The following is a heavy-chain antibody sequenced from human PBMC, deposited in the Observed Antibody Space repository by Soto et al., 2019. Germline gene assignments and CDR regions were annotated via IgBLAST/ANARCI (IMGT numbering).Heavy chain of an antibody. V-gene: IGHV1-8*01. Sequence: GASVKVSCKASGYTFTSYDINWVRQATGQGLEWMGWMNPSSGNTGYAQKFQGRVTMTRNTSISTAYMELSSLRSEDTAVYYCARGITIFGVVIKNWFDPWGQGTLVTAPQ. J-gene: IGHJ5*02. D-gene: IGHD3-3*01. CDR1: GYTFTSYD. CDR3: ARGITIFGVVIKNWFDP. CDR2: MNPSSGNT.